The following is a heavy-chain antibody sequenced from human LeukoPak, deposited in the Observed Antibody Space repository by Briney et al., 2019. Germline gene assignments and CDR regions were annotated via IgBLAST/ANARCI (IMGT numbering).Heavy chain of an antibody. D-gene: IGHD5-12*01. CDR2: ISSSSSYI. Sequence: GGSLRLSCAASGLTFSSYSMNWVRQAPGKGLEWVSSISSSSSYIYYADSVKGRFTISRDNAKNSLYLQMNSLKASDTAMYFCARHGDSYDSPYDYWGQGTLVTVSS. CDR3: ARHGDSYDSPYDY. CDR1: GLTFSSYS. J-gene: IGHJ4*02. V-gene: IGHV3-21*04.